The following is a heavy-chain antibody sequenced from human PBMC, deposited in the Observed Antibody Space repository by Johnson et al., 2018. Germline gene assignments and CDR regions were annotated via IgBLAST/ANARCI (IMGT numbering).Heavy chain of an antibody. CDR2: VYFDGGNK. CDR1: GFVFSNYG. V-gene: IGHV3-33*01. D-gene: IGHD2-15*01. Sequence: VQLVESGGGVVQPGRSLRLSCAASGFVFSNYGIHWVRQAPGKGLEWVAIVYFDGGNKFYAYSVRGRFTISRDNSKNTVYLQMNSLRVEDRAVYYCARWLTPGGRGFSPLDYWGQGTLFTVSS. CDR3: ARWLTPGGRGFSPLDY. J-gene: IGHJ4*02.